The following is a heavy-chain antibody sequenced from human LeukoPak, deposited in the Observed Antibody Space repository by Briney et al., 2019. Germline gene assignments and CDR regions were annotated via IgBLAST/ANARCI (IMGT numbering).Heavy chain of an antibody. V-gene: IGHV4-59*08. D-gene: IGHD6-19*01. J-gene: IGHJ4*02. CDR2: ISYSGST. Sequence: SETLSLTCTVSGGSISSYYWSWIRQPPGKGLEWIGYISYSGSTNYNPSLKSRVTISVDTSKTHFSLKLRSVTAADTAVYYCARHGGGWTFDYWGQGTLVTASS. CDR1: GGSISSYY. CDR3: ARHGGGWTFDY.